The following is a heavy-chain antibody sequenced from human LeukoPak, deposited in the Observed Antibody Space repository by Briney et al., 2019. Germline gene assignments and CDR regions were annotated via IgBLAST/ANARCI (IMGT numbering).Heavy chain of an antibody. V-gene: IGHV3-23*01. CDR3: AQWSRYFDY. CDR1: GFTFSSYA. Sequence: GGSLRLSCAASGFTFSSYAMSWVRQAPGKGLEWVSAISGSGGSTYYADSVKGRFTISRDNSKNTLYLQMNSLRAEDTALYFCAQWSRYFDYWGQGTLVTVSS. J-gene: IGHJ4*02. CDR2: ISGSGGST. D-gene: IGHD1-26*01.